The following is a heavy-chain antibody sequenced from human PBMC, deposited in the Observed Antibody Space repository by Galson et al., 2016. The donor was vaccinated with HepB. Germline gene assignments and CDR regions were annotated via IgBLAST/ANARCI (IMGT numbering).Heavy chain of an antibody. CDR1: GGSISSSSYY. D-gene: IGHD3-22*01. CDR3: ALLPIPMIVEYSGLFDY. V-gene: IGHV4-39*01. J-gene: IGHJ4*02. CDR2: IYYSGST. Sequence: SETLSLTCTVSGGSISSSSYYWGWIRQPPGKGLEWIGSIYYSGSTYYNPSLKSRVTISVDTSNNQFALTLSSVPAADTAVYYCALLPIPMIVEYSGLFDYWGQGTLVTVSS.